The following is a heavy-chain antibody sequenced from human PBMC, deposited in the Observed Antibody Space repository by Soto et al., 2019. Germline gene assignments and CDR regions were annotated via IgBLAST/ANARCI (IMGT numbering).Heavy chain of an antibody. CDR2: ISSTTNYI. V-gene: IGHV3-21*06. CDR1: GSTFTRYS. CDR3: ARESEDLTSNFDY. Sequence: PGGSLRLSCAASGSTFTRYSMNWVRQAPGKGLAWVSSISSTTNYIYYGDSMKGRFTISRDNAKNSLYLEMNSLRAEDTAVYYCARESEDLTSNFDYWGQGTLVTVSS. J-gene: IGHJ4*02.